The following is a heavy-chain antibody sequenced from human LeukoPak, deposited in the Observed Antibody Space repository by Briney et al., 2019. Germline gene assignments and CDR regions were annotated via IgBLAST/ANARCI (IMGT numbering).Heavy chain of an antibody. Sequence: GGSLRLSCAASGFTFSNYAMNWVRQAPGKGLEWVSSISSSSSHIYYADSVKGRFTISRDNAKNSLYLQMNSLRAEDTAVYYCASGYCSTTTCPPAWGQGTLLTVSS. CDR2: ISSSSSHI. J-gene: IGHJ5*02. CDR1: GFTFSNYA. V-gene: IGHV3-21*01. CDR3: ASGYCSTTTCPPA. D-gene: IGHD2-2*01.